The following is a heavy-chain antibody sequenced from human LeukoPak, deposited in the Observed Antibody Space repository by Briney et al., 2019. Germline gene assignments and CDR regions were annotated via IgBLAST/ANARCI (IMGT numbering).Heavy chain of an antibody. CDR1: VGTFINYA. Sequence: GASVTVSCKASVGTFINYAISWVRQAPGQGLEWMGGIIPIFGTANYAQKFQGRVTITADEYTSTDYMELRSLRSEDTAVYYCARAGDSSSWAFDYWGQGTLVTVSS. J-gene: IGHJ4*02. D-gene: IGHD6-13*01. CDR3: ARAGDSSSWAFDY. V-gene: IGHV1-69*13. CDR2: IIPIFGTA.